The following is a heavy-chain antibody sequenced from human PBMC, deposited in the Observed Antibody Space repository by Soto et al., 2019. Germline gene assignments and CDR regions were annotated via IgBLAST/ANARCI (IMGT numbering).Heavy chain of an antibody. V-gene: IGHV3-74*02. CDR1: GFTFSNYW. Sequence: EVQLVESGGGLVQPGGSLRLSCAASGFTFSNYWMYWVRQAPGKGLEWVSRINSDGSVSSHADSVRGRLTISRDNVKNSLYLRMDSLRAEDTAVYFCARGYCVGGTCYLLAGSFYYYMDVWGKGTTVTVFS. CDR2: INSDGSVS. D-gene: IGHD2-15*01. J-gene: IGHJ6*03. CDR3: ARGYCVGGTCYLLAGSFYYYMDV.